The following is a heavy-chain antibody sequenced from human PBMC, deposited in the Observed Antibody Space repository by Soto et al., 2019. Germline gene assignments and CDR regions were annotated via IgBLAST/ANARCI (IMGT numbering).Heavy chain of an antibody. CDR3: ARNSDFWSAYYYYHYPMDV. D-gene: IGHD3-3*01. V-gene: IGHV4-34*13. CDR2: INHSGST. Sequence: RQPLGKGLEWMGEINHSGSTNYNPSLKSRVTTSVDTSKNQFSLTLSSVTAADTAVYYCARNSDFWSAYYYYHYPMDVRGQGTTV. J-gene: IGHJ6*02.